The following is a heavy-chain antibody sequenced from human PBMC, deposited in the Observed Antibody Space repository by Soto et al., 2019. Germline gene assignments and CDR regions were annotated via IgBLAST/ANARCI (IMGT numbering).Heavy chain of an antibody. D-gene: IGHD5-18*01. J-gene: IGHJ6*02. CDR2: IIPIFGTA. CDR3: ARGPDTAIRGGYYYGMDV. CDR1: GGTFSSYA. V-gene: IGHV1-69*13. Sequence: SVKVSCKASGGTFSSYAISWVRQAPGQGLEWMGGIIPIFGTANYAQKFQGRVTITADESTSTAYMELSSLRSEDTAVYYCARGPDTAIRGGYYYGMDVWGQGTTVTVSS.